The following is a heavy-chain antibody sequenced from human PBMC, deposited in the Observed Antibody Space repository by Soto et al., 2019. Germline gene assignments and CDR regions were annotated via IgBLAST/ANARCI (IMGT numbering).Heavy chain of an antibody. CDR3: ARERQSGYDPPHFDY. Sequence: GGSLRLSCAASGFTFSSYGMHWVRQAPGKGLEWVAVIWYDGSNKYYADSVKGRFTISRDNSKNTLYLQMNSLRAEDTAVYYCARERQSGYDPPHFDYWGQGTLVTVSS. V-gene: IGHV3-33*01. D-gene: IGHD5-12*01. CDR1: GFTFSSYG. CDR2: IWYDGSNK. J-gene: IGHJ4*02.